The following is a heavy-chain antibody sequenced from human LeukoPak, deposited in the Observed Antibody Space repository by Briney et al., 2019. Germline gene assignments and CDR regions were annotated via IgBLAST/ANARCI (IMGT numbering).Heavy chain of an antibody. CDR2: ISSSSSYT. CDR3: ARGSWTGSSPSY. J-gene: IGHJ4*02. V-gene: IGHV3-11*06. Sequence: GGSLRLSCAASGFTFSDYYMSWIRQAPGKGLEWVSYISSSSSYTNYADSVKGRFTISRDNAKNSLYLQMNCRRAEDTAVYYCARGSWTGSSPSYWGQGTLVTVSS. CDR1: GFTFSDYY. D-gene: IGHD3-10*01.